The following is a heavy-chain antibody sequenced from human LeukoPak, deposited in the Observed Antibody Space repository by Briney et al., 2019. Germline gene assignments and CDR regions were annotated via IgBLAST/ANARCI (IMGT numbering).Heavy chain of an antibody. CDR3: ARDYYGSGSYSY. V-gene: IGHV4-59*01. CDR1: GGSISSYY. J-gene: IGHJ4*02. CDR2: IYYSGST. D-gene: IGHD3-10*01. Sequence: SGTLSLTCTVSGGSISSYYWSWIRQPPGKGLEWIGYIYYSGSTNYNPSLKSRVTISVDTSKNQFSLKLSSVTAADTAVYYCARDYYGSGSYSYWGQGTLVTVSS.